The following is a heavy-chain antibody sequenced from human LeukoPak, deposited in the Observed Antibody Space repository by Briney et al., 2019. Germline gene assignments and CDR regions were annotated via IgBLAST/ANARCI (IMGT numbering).Heavy chain of an antibody. V-gene: IGHV4-34*01. CDR1: GGSISSYY. CDR3: ARGYSSGWPN. D-gene: IGHD6-19*01. J-gene: IGHJ4*02. CDR2: INHSGST. Sequence: SETLSLTCTVSGGSISSYYWSWIRQPPGKGLEWIGEINHSGSTNYNPSLKSRVTISVDTSKNQFSLKLSSVTAADTAVYYCARGYSSGWPNWGQGTLVTVSS.